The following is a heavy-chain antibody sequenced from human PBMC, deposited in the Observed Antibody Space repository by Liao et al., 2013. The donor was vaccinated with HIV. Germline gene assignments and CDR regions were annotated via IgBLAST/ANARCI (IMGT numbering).Heavy chain of an antibody. CDR3: ARVRLGFGELDED. Sequence: QVQLQQWGAGLLKPSETLSLTCAVYGGSFSGYYWSWIRQPPGKGLEWIGEINHSGSTNYNPSLKSRVTISVDTSKNQFSLKLSSVTAADTAVYYCARVRLGFGELDEDWGQGTLVTVSS. CDR2: INHSGST. J-gene: IGHJ4*02. V-gene: IGHV4-34*01. D-gene: IGHD3-10*01. CDR1: GGSFSGYY.